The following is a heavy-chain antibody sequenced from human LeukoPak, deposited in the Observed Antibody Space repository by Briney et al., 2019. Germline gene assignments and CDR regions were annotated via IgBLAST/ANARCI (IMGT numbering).Heavy chain of an antibody. V-gene: IGHV4-59*01. CDR1: GGSISSYY. J-gene: IGHJ4*02. CDR2: IYYSGST. Sequence: SETLSLTCTVSGGSISSYYWSWIRQPPGKGLEWIGYIYYSGSTNYNPSLKSRVTISVDTSKNQFSLKLSSVTAADTAVYYCARTVLLWFGELNAFGYWGQGTLVTVSS. D-gene: IGHD3-10*01. CDR3: ARTVLLWFGELNAFGY.